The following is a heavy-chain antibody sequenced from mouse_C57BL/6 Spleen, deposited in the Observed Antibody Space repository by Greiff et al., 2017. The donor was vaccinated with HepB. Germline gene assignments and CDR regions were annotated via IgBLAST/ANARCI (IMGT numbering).Heavy chain of an antibody. CDR1: GFNIKDDY. J-gene: IGHJ2*01. CDR3: ARGSYGSSIDY. D-gene: IGHD1-1*01. V-gene: IGHV14-2*01. CDR2: IDPEDGET. Sequence: EVQLQQSGAELVKPGASVKLSCTASGFNIKDDYMHWVKQRTEQGLVWSGRIDPEDGETKYAPKYQGKATITADTSSITAYLQLGSLTSEDTAVYYCARGSYGSSIDYWGQGTTLTVAS.